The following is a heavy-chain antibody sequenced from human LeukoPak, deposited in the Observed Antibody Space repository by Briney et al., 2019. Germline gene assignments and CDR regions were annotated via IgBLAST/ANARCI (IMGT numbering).Heavy chain of an antibody. V-gene: IGHV4-4*07. CDR3: ARVGDWEYYYYMDV. J-gene: IGHJ6*03. CDR1: GGSISTYF. D-gene: IGHD2-21*01. Sequence: SETLSLTCTVSGGSISTYFWSWIRQPAGKGLEWIGRTYASGSTNYNPSLKSRVTMSVDTSRNQFSLKLTSVTAADTAVYYCARVGDWEYYYYMDVWGKGTTVTIS. CDR2: TYASGST.